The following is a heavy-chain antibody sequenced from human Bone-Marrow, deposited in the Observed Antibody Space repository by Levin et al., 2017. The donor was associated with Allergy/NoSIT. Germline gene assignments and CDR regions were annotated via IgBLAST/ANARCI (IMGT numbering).Heavy chain of an antibody. D-gene: IGHD5-18*01. CDR2: IQWNGGST. V-gene: IGHV3-20*04. Sequence: GGSLRLSCVASGFPFDDFGMSWVRQAPGKGLEWVSGIQWNGGSTGYADSVKGRFIISRDNARHSVYLQMNSLRAEDTALYYCARVLYRYISGSYKDYAMDVWGQGTTVTVSS. CDR3: ARVLYRYISGSYKDYAMDV. J-gene: IGHJ6*02. CDR1: GFPFDDFG.